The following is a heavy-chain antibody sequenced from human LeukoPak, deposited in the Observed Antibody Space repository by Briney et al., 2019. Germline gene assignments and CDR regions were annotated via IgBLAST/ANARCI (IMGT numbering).Heavy chain of an antibody. CDR2: LSDSGGDT. V-gene: IGHV3-23*01. Sequence: GGSLRLSCAASGSTFSSYPMYWVRQAPGKGLEWVSALSDSGGDTYYADSVKGRFTISRDNAKNTLYLQMNSLRAEETAVYYCAKGDCSSGSCYFDYWGQGTQVTVSS. J-gene: IGHJ4*02. CDR3: AKGDCSSGSCYFDY. CDR1: GSTFSSYP. D-gene: IGHD2-15*01.